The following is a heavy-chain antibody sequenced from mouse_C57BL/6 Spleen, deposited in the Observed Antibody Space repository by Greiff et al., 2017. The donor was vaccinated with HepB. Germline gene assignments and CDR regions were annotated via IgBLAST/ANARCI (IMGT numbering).Heavy chain of an antibody. CDR1: GYTFTSYW. J-gene: IGHJ4*01. V-gene: IGHV1-50*01. D-gene: IGHD2-4*01. Sequence: VQLQQSGAELVKPGASVKLSCKASGYTFTSYWMQWVKQRPGQGLEWIGEIDPSDSYTNYNHKFKGKATLTVDTSSSTAYMQLSSLTSEDSAVYYCARKGNYENAMDYWGQGTSVTVSS. CDR2: IDPSDSYT. CDR3: ARKGNYENAMDY.